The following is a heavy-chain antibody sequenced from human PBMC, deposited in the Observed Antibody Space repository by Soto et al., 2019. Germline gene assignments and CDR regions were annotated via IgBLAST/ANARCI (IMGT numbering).Heavy chain of an antibody. CDR2: IYYSGST. V-gene: IGHV4-59*01. J-gene: IGHJ4*02. CDR3: ARSDDRY. Sequence: SETLSLTCTVSGGSISSYYWSWIRQPPGKGLEWIGYIYYSGSTNYNPSLKSRVTISVDTSKNQFSLKLSSVTAADTAVYYCARSDDRYWGQGTLVTVSS. CDR1: GGSISSYY.